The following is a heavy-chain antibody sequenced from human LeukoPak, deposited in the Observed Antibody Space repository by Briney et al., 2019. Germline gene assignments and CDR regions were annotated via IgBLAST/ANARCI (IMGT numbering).Heavy chain of an antibody. CDR1: TRSLSSYY. CDR3: ASTKRYPSYYFDY. D-gene: IGHD2-2*01. Sequence: SQTLSLTCTVSTRSLSSYYWSCIRQPPRRGLEWIGYIYDSGSNNYNPSLTSRVTISIDTPKNQFSLKLSSVTAADTAVYYCASTKRYPSYYFDYWGQGTLVTVSS. J-gene: IGHJ4*02. CDR2: IYDSGSN. V-gene: IGHV4-59*12.